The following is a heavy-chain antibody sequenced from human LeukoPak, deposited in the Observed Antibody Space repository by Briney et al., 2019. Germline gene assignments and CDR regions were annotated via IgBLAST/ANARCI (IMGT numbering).Heavy chain of an antibody. Sequence: PSQTLSLTYTVSGGSISSGGYYWSWIRQHPGKGLEWIGYIYYSGSTYYNPSLKSRVTISVDTSKNQFSLKLSSVTAADMAVYYCARVPDYGGNPWFDPWGQGTLVTVSS. D-gene: IGHD4-17*01. CDR3: ARVPDYGGNPWFDP. CDR1: GGSISSGGYY. V-gene: IGHV4-31*03. J-gene: IGHJ5*02. CDR2: IYYSGST.